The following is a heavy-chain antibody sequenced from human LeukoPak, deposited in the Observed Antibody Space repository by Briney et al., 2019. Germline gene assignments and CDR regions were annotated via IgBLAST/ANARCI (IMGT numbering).Heavy chain of an antibody. Sequence: ASVKVSCKASGYTFTSYGISWVRQAPGQGLEWMGWISGYNGNTNYAQQKLQGRVTMTRDMSTSTVYMELSSLRSEDTAVYYCARASKGLDYYDSSGYPDFDYWGQGTLVTVSS. D-gene: IGHD3-22*01. CDR2: ISGYNGNT. V-gene: IGHV1-18*01. J-gene: IGHJ4*02. CDR3: ARASKGLDYYDSSGYPDFDY. CDR1: GYTFTSYG.